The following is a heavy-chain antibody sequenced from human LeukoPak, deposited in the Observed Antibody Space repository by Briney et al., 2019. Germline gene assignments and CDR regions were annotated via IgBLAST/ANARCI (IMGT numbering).Heavy chain of an antibody. CDR2: LYYSGST. J-gene: IGHJ4*02. CDR3: ARDRDSSGWSSEFDY. D-gene: IGHD6-19*01. V-gene: IGHV4-59*01. Sequence: PSETLSLTCTVSGGSISSYYWSWIRQPPGKGLEWIGYLYYSGSTNYNPSLKSRVTISVDTSKNQFSLKLSSVTAADTAVYYCARDRDSSGWSSEFDYWGQGTLVTVSS. CDR1: GGSISSYY.